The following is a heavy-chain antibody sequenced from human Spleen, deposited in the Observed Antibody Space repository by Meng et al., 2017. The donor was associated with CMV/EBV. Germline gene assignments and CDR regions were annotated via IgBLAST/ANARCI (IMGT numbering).Heavy chain of an antibody. CDR3: AKGYCSSTSCPWGHYGMDV. D-gene: IGHD2-2*01. V-gene: IGHV3-9*01. CDR1: GFTFDDYA. CDR2: ISWNSGSI. J-gene: IGHJ6*02. Sequence: GGSLRLSCAASGFTFDDYAMHWVRQAPGKGLEWVSGISWNSGSIGYADSVKGRFTISRDNAKNSLYLQMNSLRAEDTALYYCAKGYCSSTSCPWGHYGMDVWGQGTTVTVSS.